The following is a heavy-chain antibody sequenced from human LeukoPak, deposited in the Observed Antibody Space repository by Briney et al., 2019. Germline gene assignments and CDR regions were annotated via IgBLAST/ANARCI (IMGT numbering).Heavy chain of an antibody. CDR2: ISHSART. V-gene: IGHV4-4*02. J-gene: IGHJ1*01. CDR3: AGVRLGSSGFSEYFEH. CDR1: GGSISNNW. D-gene: IGHD3-22*01. Sequence: PSGTLSLTCAITGGSISNNWWTWVRQPPGKGLEWIGEISHSARTNYNPSLKSRVTMSIDKSRNQFSLRMTSVTAADTAVYYCAGVRLGSSGFSEYFEHWGQGTLVTVSS.